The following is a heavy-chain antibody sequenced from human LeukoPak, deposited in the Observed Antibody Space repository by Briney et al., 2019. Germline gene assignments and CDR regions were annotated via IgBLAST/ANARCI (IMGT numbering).Heavy chain of an antibody. CDR1: GFTFSSYA. J-gene: IGHJ1*01. D-gene: IGHD6-13*01. CDR3: AKEEAAAGSGVSREEYFQH. V-gene: IGHV3-23*01. Sequence: GGSLRLSCAASGFTFSSYAMSWVRQAPGKGLEWVSAISGSGGSTYYADSVKGRFTISRDNSKNTLYLQMNGLRAEDTAVYYCAKEEAAAGSGVSREEYFQHWGQGTLVTVSS. CDR2: ISGSGGST.